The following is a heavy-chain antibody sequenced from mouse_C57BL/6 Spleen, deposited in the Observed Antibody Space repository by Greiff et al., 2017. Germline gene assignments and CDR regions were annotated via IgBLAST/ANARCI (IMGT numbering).Heavy chain of an antibody. Sequence: EVKLVESGGGLVKPGGSLKLSCAASGFTFSSYAMSWVRQTPEKRLEWVATISDGGSYTYYPDNVKGRFTISRDNAKNNLYLQMSHLKSEDTAMYYCARASMGTRGGFDYWGQGTTLTVSS. CDR3: ARASMGTRGGFDY. D-gene: IGHD2-14*01. J-gene: IGHJ2*01. CDR2: ISDGGSYT. V-gene: IGHV5-4*03. CDR1: GFTFSSYA.